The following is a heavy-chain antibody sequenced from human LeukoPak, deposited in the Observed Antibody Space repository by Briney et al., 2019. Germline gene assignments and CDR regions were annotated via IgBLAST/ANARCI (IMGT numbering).Heavy chain of an antibody. CDR1: GYSFTSYW. CDR2: INPGDSDT. V-gene: IGHV5-51*01. J-gene: IGHJ3*02. D-gene: IGHD3-10*01. Sequence: GESLKISCKGSGYSFTSYWIGWVRQMPGKGLEWMGIINPGDSDTRYSPSFQGQVTISADKSISTAYLQWSSLKASDTAIYYCARQVSDYYGSGRPSNFDTWGQGTMVTVSS. CDR3: ARQVSDYYGSGRPSNFDT.